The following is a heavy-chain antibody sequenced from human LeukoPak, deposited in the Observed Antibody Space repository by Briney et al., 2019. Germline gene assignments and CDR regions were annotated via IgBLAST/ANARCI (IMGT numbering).Heavy chain of an antibody. V-gene: IGHV3-69-1*01. Sequence: GGSLRLSCTVSGFTVSSNSMSWVRQAPGKGLEWVSSISSSSYIYYADSVKGRFTISRDNAKNSLYLQMNSLRAEDTAVYYCAREQGGYFDYWGQGTLVTVSS. CDR2: ISSSSYI. CDR1: GFTVSSNS. J-gene: IGHJ4*02. CDR3: AREQGGYFDY. D-gene: IGHD3-16*01.